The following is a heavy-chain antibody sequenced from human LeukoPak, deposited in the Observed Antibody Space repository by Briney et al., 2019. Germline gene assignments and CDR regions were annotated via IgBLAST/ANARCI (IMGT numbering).Heavy chain of an antibody. CDR3: ARQSSRSSYWFDP. V-gene: IGHV4-59*08. J-gene: IGHJ5*02. D-gene: IGHD6-13*01. Sequence: PSETLSLTCTVSGGSISSYYWSWIRQPPGKGLEWIGHIYYSGSTNYNPSLKSRVTISVDTSKNQFSLKLSSVTAADTAVYYCARQSSRSSYWFDPWGQGTLVTVSS. CDR1: GGSISSYY. CDR2: IYYSGST.